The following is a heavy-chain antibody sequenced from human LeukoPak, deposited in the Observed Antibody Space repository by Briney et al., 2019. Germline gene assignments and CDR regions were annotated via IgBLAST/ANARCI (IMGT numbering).Heavy chain of an antibody. D-gene: IGHD4-17*01. J-gene: IGHJ4*02. CDR2: ISAYNGNT. CDR1: GGTFSSYA. CDR3: ARVTQTDYDFDY. V-gene: IGHV1-18*01. Sequence: ASVKVSCEASGGTFSSYAISWVRQAPGQGLEWMGWISAYNGNTDYAQKPQGRVTMTTDTSTSTAYMELRSLRSDDTAVYYCARVTQTDYDFDYWGQGTLVTVSS.